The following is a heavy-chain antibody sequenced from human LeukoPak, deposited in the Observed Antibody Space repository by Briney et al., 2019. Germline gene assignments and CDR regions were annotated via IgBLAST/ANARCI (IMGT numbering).Heavy chain of an antibody. J-gene: IGHJ4*02. Sequence: GGSLRLSCTASGFAFSVYAMSWLRQPPGKGLEWVSTINANSGTTSYAASVKGRFTISRDNSKSTLYLQMNSLRAEDTAVYYCARDQGLWVGFWSGYYDLWGQGTLVTVSS. CDR2: INANSGTT. D-gene: IGHD3-3*01. V-gene: IGHV3-23*01. CDR1: GFAFSVYA. CDR3: ARDQGLWVGFWSGYYDL.